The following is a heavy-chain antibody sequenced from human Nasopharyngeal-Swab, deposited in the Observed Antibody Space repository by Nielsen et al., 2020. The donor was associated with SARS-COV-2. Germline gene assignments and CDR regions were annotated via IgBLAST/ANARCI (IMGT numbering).Heavy chain of an antibody. J-gene: IGHJ6*03. Sequence: GESLKISCAASGFIFSSYAMHWVRQAPGKGLEYVSAISSNGGSTYYANSVKGRFTISRDNSKNTLYLQMGSLRAEDMAVYYCARSQNWGTYYYYMDVWGKGTTVTVSS. CDR3: ARSQNWGTYYYYMDV. D-gene: IGHD7-27*01. CDR2: ISSNGGST. V-gene: IGHV3-64*01. CDR1: GFIFSSYA.